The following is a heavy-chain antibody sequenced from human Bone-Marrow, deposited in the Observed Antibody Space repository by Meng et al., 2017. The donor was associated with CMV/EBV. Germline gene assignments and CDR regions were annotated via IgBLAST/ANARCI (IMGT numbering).Heavy chain of an antibody. J-gene: IGHJ5*02. CDR2: ISSSGSTI. CDR1: GFTFSCYE. V-gene: IGHV3-48*03. D-gene: IGHD3-3*01. CDR3: VRGNYDFLSGYYYQSTNCWLDP. Sequence: GESLKISCAASGFTFSCYEMNWVRQAPGKGLEWVSYISSSGSTIYYADSVKGRFTISRDNAKNSPYLQMNSLRAEDTAVDYCVRGNYDFLSGYYYQSTNCWLDPWGEATLAASSS.